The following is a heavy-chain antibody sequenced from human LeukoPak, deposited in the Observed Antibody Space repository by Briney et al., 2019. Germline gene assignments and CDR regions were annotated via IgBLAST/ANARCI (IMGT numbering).Heavy chain of an antibody. CDR3: ARGEYSNPPFRYYYYYMDV. V-gene: IGHV1-69*05. Sequence: SVKVSCKASGGTFSSYAISWVRQAPGQGLEWMGGIIPIFGKANYAQKFQGRVTITTDKSTSTAYMELSSLRSEDTAVYYCARGEYSNPPFRYYYYYMDVWGKGTTVTVYS. CDR2: IIPIFGKA. D-gene: IGHD4-11*01. CDR1: GGTFSSYA. J-gene: IGHJ6*03.